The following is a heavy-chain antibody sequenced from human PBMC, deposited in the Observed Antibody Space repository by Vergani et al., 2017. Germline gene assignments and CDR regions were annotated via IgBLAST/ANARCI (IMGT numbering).Heavy chain of an antibody. CDR2: IYTSGST. CDR3: ARDRYDFWSGYIMGGMDV. V-gene: IGHV4-4*07. CDR1: GGSISSYY. J-gene: IGHJ6*02. Sequence: QVQLQESGPGLVKPSETLSLTCTVSGGSISSYYWSWIRQPAGKGLEWIGRIYTSGSTNYNPSLKSRVTMSVDTSKNQFSLKLSSVTAADTAVYYCARDRYDFWSGYIMGGMDVWGQGTTVTVSS. D-gene: IGHD3-3*01.